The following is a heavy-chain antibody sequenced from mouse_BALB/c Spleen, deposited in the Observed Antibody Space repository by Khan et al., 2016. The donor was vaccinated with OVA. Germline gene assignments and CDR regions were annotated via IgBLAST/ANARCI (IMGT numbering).Heavy chain of an antibody. Sequence: VQLQQSGAELVRSGASVKLSCTASGFNIKDYNMHWVKQRPEQGLEWIGWIDPENGDTEYAPKFQGKATMTADTSSNTAYLQFSRLTSEDTAVSYCNAFPYYYSRDWFAYWGQGTLVTVSS. D-gene: IGHD1-1*01. V-gene: IGHV14-4*02. J-gene: IGHJ3*01. CDR1: GFNIKDYN. CDR2: IDPENGDT. CDR3: NAFPYYYSRDWFAY.